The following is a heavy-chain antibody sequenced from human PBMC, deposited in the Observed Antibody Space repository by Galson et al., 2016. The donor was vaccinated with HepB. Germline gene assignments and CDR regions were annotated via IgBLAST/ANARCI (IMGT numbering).Heavy chain of an antibody. J-gene: IGHJ3*01. CDR3: AKDRGDYIWGTYRYTFDAFDG. CDR1: GFTFNTYN. CDR2: ITSSSSYI. V-gene: IGHV3-21*01. Sequence: SLRLSCAASGFTFNTYNMNWVRQTPGKGLELVSSITSSSSYIYYTDSVKGRFTISRDNAKNSLYLQMNSLRAEDTAIYYCAKDRGDYIWGTYRYTFDAFDGWGQGTMVAVS. D-gene: IGHD3-16*02.